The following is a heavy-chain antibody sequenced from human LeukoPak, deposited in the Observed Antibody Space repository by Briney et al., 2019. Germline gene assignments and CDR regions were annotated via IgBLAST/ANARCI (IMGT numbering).Heavy chain of an antibody. CDR3: ASMDPAPYGMDV. CDR1: GGSFSGYY. CDR2: ISHSGST. V-gene: IGHV4-34*01. J-gene: IGHJ6*02. Sequence: SETLSLTCAVYGGSFSGYYWSWIRQPPGKGLEWIGEISHSGSTNYNPSLKSRVTISVDTSKNQFSLKLSSVTAADTAVYYCASMDPAPYGMDVWGQGTTVTVSS. D-gene: IGHD3-10*01.